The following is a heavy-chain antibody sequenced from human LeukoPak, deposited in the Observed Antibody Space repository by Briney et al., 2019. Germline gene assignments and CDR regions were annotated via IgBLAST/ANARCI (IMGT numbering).Heavy chain of an antibody. CDR1: GYTFSGYY. J-gene: IGHJ1*01. Sequence: ASVKVSCKASGYTFSGYYLHWVRQAPGQGLEWMGWINPNSGGTNSAQKFQGRVAMTRDTSIITAYMELSRLRSDDTAVYFCARGYYDSSDYEYFQHWGQGTLVTVSS. V-gene: IGHV1-2*02. CDR3: ARGYYDSSDYEYFQH. D-gene: IGHD3-22*01. CDR2: INPNSGGT.